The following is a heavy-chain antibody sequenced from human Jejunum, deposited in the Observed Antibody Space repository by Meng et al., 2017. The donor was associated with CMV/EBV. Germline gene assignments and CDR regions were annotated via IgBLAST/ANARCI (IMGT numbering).Heavy chain of an antibody. Sequence: GQLQESGPGLVKPSATLSLTGAVSGGSISTYYWSWIRQPPGKGLEWIGNNYYSGSTNYNPSLASRVTISVDSSKNQFSLKLSSVTAADTAVYYCARHQNGGTYPLDYWGQGTLVTVSS. CDR3: ARHQNGGTYPLDY. CDR1: GGSISTYY. D-gene: IGHD3-16*02. V-gene: IGHV4-59*08. J-gene: IGHJ4*02. CDR2: NYYSGST.